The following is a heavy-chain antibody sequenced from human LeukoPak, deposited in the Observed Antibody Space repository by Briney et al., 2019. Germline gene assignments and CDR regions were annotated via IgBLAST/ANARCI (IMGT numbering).Heavy chain of an antibody. J-gene: IGHJ5*02. CDR2: INHSGST. CDR1: GGSFSGYY. CDR3: AGYGSGSYYVNWFDP. D-gene: IGHD3-10*01. V-gene: IGHV4-34*01. Sequence: PSETLSLTCAVYGGSFSGYYWSWIRQPPGKGLEWIGEINHSGSTNYNPSLKSRVTISVDTSKNQFSLNLSSVTVADTAVYYCAGYGSGSYYVNWFDPWGQGTLVIVSS.